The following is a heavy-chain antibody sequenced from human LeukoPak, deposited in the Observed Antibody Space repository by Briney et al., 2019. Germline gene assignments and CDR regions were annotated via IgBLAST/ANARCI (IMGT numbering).Heavy chain of an antibody. V-gene: IGHV4-4*07. CDR3: ARGIVGATIDY. CDR1: GGSISPYY. D-gene: IGHD1-26*01. Sequence: PSETLSLTCTVSGGSISPYYWSWIRQPAGKGLEWIGRFYTSGSTNYNPSLKSRVTMSVDTSKNQFSLTLRSVTAADTAVYYCARGIVGATIDYWGQGTLVTVSS. CDR2: FYTSGST. J-gene: IGHJ4*02.